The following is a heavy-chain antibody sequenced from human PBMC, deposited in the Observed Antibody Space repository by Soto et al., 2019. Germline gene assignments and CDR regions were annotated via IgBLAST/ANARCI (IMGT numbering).Heavy chain of an antibody. J-gene: IGHJ6*02. CDR3: ARDRRSGWFGEGYYGMDV. CDR2: IYYSGST. D-gene: IGHD3-10*01. Sequence: TLSLSCAVSGGSISSGGYYWIWIRHHPGKGLEWIGYIYYSGSTYYNPSLKSRVTISVDTSKNQFSLKLSSVTAADTAVYYCARDRRSGWFGEGYYGMDVWGQGTTVTISS. CDR1: GGSISSGGYY. V-gene: IGHV4-31*11.